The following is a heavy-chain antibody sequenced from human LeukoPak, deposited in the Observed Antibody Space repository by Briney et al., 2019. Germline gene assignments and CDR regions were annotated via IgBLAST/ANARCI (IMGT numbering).Heavy chain of an antibody. CDR1: GFTFSNAW. CDR2: IKSKTDGGTT. V-gene: IGHV3-15*01. CDR3: IASGYYPEYYFDY. J-gene: IGHJ4*02. Sequence: GGSLRLSCAASGFTFSNAWMSWVRQAPGKGLEWVGRIKSKTDGGTTDYAAPVKGRFTISRDDSKNTLYLQMNSLKTEDTAVYYCIASGYYPEYYFDYWGQGTLVTVSS. D-gene: IGHD3-22*01.